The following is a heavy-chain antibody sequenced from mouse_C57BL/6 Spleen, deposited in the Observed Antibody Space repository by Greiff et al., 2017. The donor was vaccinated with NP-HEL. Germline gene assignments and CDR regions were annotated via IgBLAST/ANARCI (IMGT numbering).Heavy chain of an antibody. CDR1: GYTFTEYP. CDR2: FYPGSGSI. CDR3: ARHADGDYGAWYFDV. V-gene: IGHV1-62-2*01. D-gene: IGHD2-4*01. Sequence: QVQLQQSGAELVKPGASVKLSCKASGYTFTEYPIHWVKQRSGQGLEWIGWFYPGSGSIKYNEKFKDKATLTADKSSSTVYMELSRLTSEDSAVYCGARHADGDYGAWYFDVWGKGTTVTVSS. J-gene: IGHJ1*03.